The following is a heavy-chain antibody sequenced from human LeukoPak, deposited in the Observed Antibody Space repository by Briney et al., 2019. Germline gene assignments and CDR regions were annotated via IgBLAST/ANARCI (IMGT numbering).Heavy chain of an antibody. D-gene: IGHD1-26*01. J-gene: IGHJ4*02. CDR1: GGSISSYY. Sequence: SETLSLTCTVPGGSISSYYWSWIRQPPGKGLEWIGYIYTSGSTNYNPSLKSRVTISVDTSKNQFSLKLSSVTAADTAVYYCAAYRGYSGSLDYWGQGTLVTVSS. CDR3: AAYRGYSGSLDY. V-gene: IGHV4-4*09. CDR2: IYTSGST.